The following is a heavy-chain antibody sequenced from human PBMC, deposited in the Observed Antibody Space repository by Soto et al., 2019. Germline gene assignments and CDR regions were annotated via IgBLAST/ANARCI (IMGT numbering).Heavy chain of an antibody. CDR1: GFTFSSYA. J-gene: IGHJ6*02. D-gene: IGHD3-10*01. CDR3: VKSPGRVLWFGEMIV. CDR2: ISSNGGST. Sequence: GGPLRLSCSASGFTFSSYAMHWVRQAPGKGLEYVSAISSNGGSTYYADSVKGRFTISRDNSKNTLYLQMSSLRAEDTAVYYCVKSPGRVLWFGEMIVWGQGTTVTVSS. V-gene: IGHV3-64D*06.